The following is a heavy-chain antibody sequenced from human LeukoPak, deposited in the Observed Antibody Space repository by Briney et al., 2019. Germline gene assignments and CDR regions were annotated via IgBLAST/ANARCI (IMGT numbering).Heavy chain of an antibody. V-gene: IGHV4-4*02. CDR1: GGSIRSSNW. J-gene: IGHJ5*02. D-gene: IGHD3-10*01. Sequence: PSETLSLTCTVSGGSIRSSNWWSWVRPPPGKGLEWIGEVYPSGDTSYSPPLKSRVTISVDTSKNQFSLKLTSVTAADTAVYFCARGGYYGSGNDFRFDPWGQGTLVTVSS. CDR2: VYPSGDT. CDR3: ARGGYYGSGNDFRFDP.